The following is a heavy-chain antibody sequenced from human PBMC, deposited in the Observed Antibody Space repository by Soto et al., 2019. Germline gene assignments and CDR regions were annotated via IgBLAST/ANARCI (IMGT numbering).Heavy chain of an antibody. V-gene: IGHV4-30-4*01. CDR2: IYYSGST. CDR1: GGSISSGSYY. CDR3: ARVRCISTSCYNYYYYYGMDV. D-gene: IGHD2-2*02. J-gene: IGHJ6*02. Sequence: PSETLSLTCTVSGGSISSGSYYWSWIRQPPGKGLEWFGYIYYSGSTYYNPSLKSRVTISVDTSKNQFSLKLSSVTAADTAVYYCARVRCISTSCYNYYYYYGMDVWGQGTTVTVSS.